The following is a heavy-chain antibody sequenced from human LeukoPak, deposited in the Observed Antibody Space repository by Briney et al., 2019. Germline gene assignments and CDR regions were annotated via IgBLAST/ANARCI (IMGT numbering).Heavy chain of an antibody. Sequence: GGSLSLSCAASGFTLSIYSLNWVRQAPGKGLEWVSSISSSSLYIYYADSVKGRYTISRDNAKNPLFLQMNSMRAEDTAVYYCERAGSGYSSPSDYWGQGTLVTVSS. V-gene: IGHV3-21*01. J-gene: IGHJ4*02. CDR3: ERAGSGYSSPSDY. CDR1: GFTLSIYS. CDR2: ISSSSLYI. D-gene: IGHD6-13*01.